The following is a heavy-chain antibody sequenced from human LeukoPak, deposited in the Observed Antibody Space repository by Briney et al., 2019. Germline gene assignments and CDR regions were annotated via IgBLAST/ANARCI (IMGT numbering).Heavy chain of an antibody. CDR2: IKSKSDGGTT. CDR3: AKDRVGATLDAFDI. D-gene: IGHD1-26*01. V-gene: IGHV3-15*01. Sequence: PGGSLRLSCAASGFTFSNPWMNWVRQAPGKGLEWVGRIKSKSDGGTTDYAAPVKGRFTMSRDDSRNTLYLQMNSLRAEDTAVYYCAKDRVGATLDAFDIWGQGTMVTVSS. CDR1: GFTFSNPW. J-gene: IGHJ3*02.